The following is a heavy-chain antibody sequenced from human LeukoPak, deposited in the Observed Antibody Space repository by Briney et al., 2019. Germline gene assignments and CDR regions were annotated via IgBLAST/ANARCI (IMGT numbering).Heavy chain of an antibody. CDR1: GGSISSYY. CDR2: IDDSGST. Sequence: TSETLSLTCTVSGGSISSYYWSWIRQPPGKALEWIAYIDDSGSTSYNPSLKSRVSISIDTPKNQFSLNLKSVTPADTAVYYCARLNGGNWGQGTLVTVSS. CDR3: ARLNGGN. V-gene: IGHV4-59*01. D-gene: IGHD4-23*01. J-gene: IGHJ4*02.